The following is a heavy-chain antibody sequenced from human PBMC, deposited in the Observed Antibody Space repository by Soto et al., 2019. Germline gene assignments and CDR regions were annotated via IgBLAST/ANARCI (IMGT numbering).Heavy chain of an antibody. D-gene: IGHD4-17*01. V-gene: IGHV1-18*01. J-gene: IGHJ5*02. CDR3: ARWVSGTVTHRWSWFDP. CDR2: ISAYNGNT. CDR1: GYTFTSYG. Sequence: QVQLVQSGAEVKKPGASVKVSCKASGYTFTSYGISWVRQAPGLGLEWMGWISAYNGNTNYAQKLQGRVTMTTDTSTSTAYMELRSLRSDDTAVYYCARWVSGTVTHRWSWFDPWGQGTLVTVSS.